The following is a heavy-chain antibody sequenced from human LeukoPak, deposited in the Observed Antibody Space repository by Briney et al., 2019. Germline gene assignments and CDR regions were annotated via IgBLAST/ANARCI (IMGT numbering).Heavy chain of an antibody. CDR2: ISGSGGST. CDR1: GFTFSSYA. D-gene: IGHD6-13*01. CDR3: ATIAAAGTSSYYYYMDV. Sequence: GGSLRLSCAASGFTFSSYAMSWVRQAPGKGLEWVSAISGSGGSTYYADSVKGRFTISRDNSKNTLYLQMNSLRAEDTAVYYCATIAAAGTSSYYYYMDVWGKGTTVTVSS. V-gene: IGHV3-23*01. J-gene: IGHJ6*03.